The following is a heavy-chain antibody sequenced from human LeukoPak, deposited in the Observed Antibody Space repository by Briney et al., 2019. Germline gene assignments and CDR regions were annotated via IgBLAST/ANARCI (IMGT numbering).Heavy chain of an antibody. CDR2: ISSSGSTI. Sequence: GRSLRLSCAASGVTFSNFGMNWVRQAPGKGLEWVSYISSSGSTIYYADSVRGGFTIARDNAKNSLYLQMNSLRAEDTAVYYCARDRGGYNWNDHGFDYWGQGTLVTVSS. V-gene: IGHV3-48*04. J-gene: IGHJ4*02. CDR3: ARDRGGYNWNDHGFDY. CDR1: GVTFSNFG. D-gene: IGHD1-20*01.